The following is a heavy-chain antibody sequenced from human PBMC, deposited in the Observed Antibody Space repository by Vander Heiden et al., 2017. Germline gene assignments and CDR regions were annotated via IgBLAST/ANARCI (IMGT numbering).Heavy chain of an antibody. CDR2: ISPNSGGK. CDR1: GYIFTGYY. D-gene: IGHD6-6*01. V-gene: IGHV1-2*02. Sequence: QVQLVQSGAEVKKPGASVKVSCKASGYIFTGYYMHWVRQAPGQGVEWMGWISPNSGGKNYAQKFKGRVTMTRDTSISTAYMERSRMRSDDTAVYYCARDSAPPSGSSPSVFSGMDVWGQGTTVTVSS. J-gene: IGHJ6*02. CDR3: ARDSAPPSGSSPSVFSGMDV.